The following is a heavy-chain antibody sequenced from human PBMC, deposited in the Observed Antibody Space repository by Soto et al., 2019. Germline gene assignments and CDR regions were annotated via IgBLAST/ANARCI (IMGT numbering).Heavy chain of an antibody. V-gene: IGHV3-23*01. Sequence: GGSLRLSCAASGFTFSSYAMSWVRQAPGKGLEWVSAISGSGGSTYYADSVKGRFTISRDNSKNTLYLQMNSLRAEDTAVYYCAKDQVVVVPAAMLDTNYYGMDVWGQGTTVTVSS. CDR2: ISGSGGST. CDR3: AKDQVVVVPAAMLDTNYYGMDV. J-gene: IGHJ6*02. CDR1: GFTFSSYA. D-gene: IGHD2-2*01.